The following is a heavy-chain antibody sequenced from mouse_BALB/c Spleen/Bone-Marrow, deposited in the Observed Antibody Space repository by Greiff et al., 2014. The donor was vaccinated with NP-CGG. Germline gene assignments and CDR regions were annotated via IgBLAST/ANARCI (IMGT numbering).Heavy chain of an antibody. J-gene: IGHJ2*01. CDR2: ISDGGSYT. D-gene: IGHD1-1*01. CDR3: ARGSSYFDY. V-gene: IGHV5-4*02. Sequence: VHVKQSGGGLVKPGGSLKLSCAASGFTFSDYYMYWVRQTPEKRLEWVATISDGGSYTYYPDSVKGRFTISRDNAKNNLYLQMSSLKSEDTAMYYCARGSSYFDYWGQGTTLTVSS. CDR1: GFTFSDYY.